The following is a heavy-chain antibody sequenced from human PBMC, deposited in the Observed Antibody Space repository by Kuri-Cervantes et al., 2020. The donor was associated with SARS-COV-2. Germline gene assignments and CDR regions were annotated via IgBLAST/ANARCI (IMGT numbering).Heavy chain of an antibody. D-gene: IGHD3-16*02. J-gene: IGHJ4*02. CDR1: GFTFSSYA. CDR3: ARDGGYRTSSSFDY. CDR2: ISGSGGST. V-gene: IGHV3-23*01. Sequence: GALKISCAASGFTFSSYAMSWVRQAPGKGLEWVSAISGSGGSTYYADSVKGRFTISRDNSKNTLYLQMNSLRAEDTAVYYCARDGGYRTSSSFDYWGQGTLVTVSS.